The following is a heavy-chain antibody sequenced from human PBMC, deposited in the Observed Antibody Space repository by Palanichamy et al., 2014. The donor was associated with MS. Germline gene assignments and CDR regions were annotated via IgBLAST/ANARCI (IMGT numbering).Heavy chain of an antibody. CDR1: GFTFNSYA. D-gene: IGHD1-26*01. CDR3: AKSRSPFDYYHGMDV. CDR2: IWYDGSNR. J-gene: IGHJ6*02. V-gene: IGHV3-33*06. Sequence: QVQLMESGGGVVQPGKSLRLSCAASGFTFNSYAIHWVRQAPGKGLEWVAVIWYDGSNRQYADSVEGRFTISRDNSKIRLYLQMNSLRPEDSAVYYCAKSRSPFDYYHGMDVWGQGTKVTVSS.